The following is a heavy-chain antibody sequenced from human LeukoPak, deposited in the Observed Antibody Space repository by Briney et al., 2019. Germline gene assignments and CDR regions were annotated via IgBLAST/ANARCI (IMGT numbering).Heavy chain of an antibody. Sequence: GGSLRLSCAASGFTFSSYGMSWVRQAPGKGLEWVSAISGSGGTTYYADSVKGRFTISRDNSKNTLYLQMNSLRAEDTAVHYCAGLPAYYYDTSGFYFDYWGQGTLVTVSS. V-gene: IGHV3-23*01. CDR3: AGLPAYYYDTSGFYFDY. D-gene: IGHD3-22*01. CDR2: ISGSGGTT. CDR1: GFTFSSYG. J-gene: IGHJ4*02.